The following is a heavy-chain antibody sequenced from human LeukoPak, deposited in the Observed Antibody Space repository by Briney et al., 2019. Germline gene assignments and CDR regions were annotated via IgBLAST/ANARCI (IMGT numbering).Heavy chain of an antibody. CDR1: GGSISSGDYY. Sequence: SQTLSLTCTVSGGSISSGDYYWSWIPQPPGKGLEWSGYIYYSGSTYYNPSLKSRVTISVDTSKNQFSLKLSSVTAADTAVYYCASSGYSGKFDYWGQGTLVTVSS. V-gene: IGHV4-30-4*01. CDR3: ASSGYSGKFDY. J-gene: IGHJ4*02. CDR2: IYYSGST. D-gene: IGHD5-12*01.